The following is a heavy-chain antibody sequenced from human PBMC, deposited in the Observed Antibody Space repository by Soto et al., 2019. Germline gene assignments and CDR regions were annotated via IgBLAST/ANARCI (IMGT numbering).Heavy chain of an antibody. J-gene: IGHJ3*02. Sequence: SETLSLTCTVSGGSLNSDYWSWIRQPPGKGLEWIGYISSRGNTNYNPSLKSRVTIPVDTSKNQFSLKLSSVTAADTAVYFCARLSFGYGDSDAFDIWGQGTMVTVSS. V-gene: IGHV4-59*08. CDR2: ISSRGNT. CDR1: GGSLNSDY. CDR3: ARLSFGYGDSDAFDI. D-gene: IGHD4-17*01.